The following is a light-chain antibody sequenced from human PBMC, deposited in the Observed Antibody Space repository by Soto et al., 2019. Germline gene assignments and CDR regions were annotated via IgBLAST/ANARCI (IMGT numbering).Light chain of an antibody. V-gene: IGKV3-20*01. Sequence: EVVLMQSPGTLSLSPRERATVSCRASQTISRNYLAWYQKKPGQAPRLLIYGASTRATGIPDRFTGSGSGTDFTLTIARLEPEDFAVYYCQQYGGPVPWTFGQGTKVEV. CDR2: GAS. CDR3: QQYGGPVPWT. J-gene: IGKJ1*01. CDR1: QTISRNY.